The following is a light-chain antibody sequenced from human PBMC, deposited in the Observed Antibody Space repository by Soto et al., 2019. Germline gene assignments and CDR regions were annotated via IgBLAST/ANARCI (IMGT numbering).Light chain of an antibody. V-gene: IGLV2-14*01. CDR1: SSDVGGHNY. CDR3: SSYTSSDTGV. CDR2: EVS. Sequence: QSALTQPASVSGSPGQSITISCIGTSSDVGGHNYVSWYQQYPGKAPKLIISEVSDRPSGISSRFSGSTSGNTASLTISWLQAEDEADYFCSSYTSSDTGVFGGGTKLTVL. J-gene: IGLJ3*02.